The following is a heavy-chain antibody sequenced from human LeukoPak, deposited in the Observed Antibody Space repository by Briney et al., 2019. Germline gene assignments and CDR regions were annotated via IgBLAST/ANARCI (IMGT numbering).Heavy chain of an antibody. J-gene: IGHJ4*02. V-gene: IGHV3-30*18. CDR2: ISYDGSNK. D-gene: IGHD1-26*01. CDR3: AKDVGSGSYYFDY. Sequence: GGTLTLSCAASGFTFSSYGMHWVRQAPGKGLEWVAVISYDGSNKYYADSVKGRFPISRDNSKNTLYLQMNSLRAEDTAVYYCAKDVGSGSYYFDYWGQGTLVTVPS. CDR1: GFTFSSYG.